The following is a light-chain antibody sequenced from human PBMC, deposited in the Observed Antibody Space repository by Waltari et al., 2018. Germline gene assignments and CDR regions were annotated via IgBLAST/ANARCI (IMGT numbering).Light chain of an antibody. CDR2: DAS. CDR1: TGAVTSGHF. J-gene: IGLJ2*01. Sequence: QAVVTQEPSLTVSPGGTVTLTCGSNTGAVTSGHFPYWFQQKPGQAPVTLIYDASNRHSWTPARFSGSLLGGKAALTLSGAQPEDEADYYCLLSFSGAGVVFGGGTKLTVL. V-gene: IGLV7-46*01. CDR3: LLSFSGAGVV.